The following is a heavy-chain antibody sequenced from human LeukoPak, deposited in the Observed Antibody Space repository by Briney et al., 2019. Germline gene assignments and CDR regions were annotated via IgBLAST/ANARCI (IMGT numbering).Heavy chain of an antibody. CDR1: GVSSTDYF. V-gene: IGHV4-4*07. CDR2: VHSSGST. J-gene: IGHJ5*01. CDR3: ATEGDRDSGVWYWSDS. D-gene: IGHD2-21*02. Sequence: SETLSLTCTVSGVSSTDYFWSWIRQPAGRGLEWIGRVHSSGSTNYNPSVKSRITVSLDTSKNQFSLKLTSVTAADTAVYYCATEGDRDSGVWYWSDSWGQGTLVTVSS.